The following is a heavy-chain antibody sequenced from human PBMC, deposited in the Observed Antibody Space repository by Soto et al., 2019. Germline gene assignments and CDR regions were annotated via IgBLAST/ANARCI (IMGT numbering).Heavy chain of an antibody. CDR3: AGQRQYSYGYSPVRWFDP. CDR2: IYPGDSDT. CDR1: GYSFTSYW. D-gene: IGHD5-18*01. J-gene: IGHJ5*02. Sequence: EVQLVQSGAEVKKPGESLKISCKGSGYSFTSYWIGWVRQMPGKGLEWMGIIYPGDSDTRYSPSFQGQVTISADKSISTAHLQWSSLKASDTAMYYCAGQRQYSYGYSPVRWFDPWGQGTLVTVSS. V-gene: IGHV5-51*03.